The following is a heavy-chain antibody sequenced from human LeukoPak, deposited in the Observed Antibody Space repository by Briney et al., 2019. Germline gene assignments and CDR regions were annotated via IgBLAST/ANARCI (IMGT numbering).Heavy chain of an antibody. Sequence: SETLSLTCTVSGGSISSYYWSWIRQPPGKGLEWIGYIYYSGSTNYNPSLKSRVTISVDTSKNQFSLKLSSVTAADTAVYYCARGGSRWLGGSGFDYWGQGTLVTVSS. J-gene: IGHJ4*02. CDR2: IYYSGST. CDR1: GGSISSYY. V-gene: IGHV4-59*12. D-gene: IGHD5-24*01. CDR3: ARGGSRWLGGSGFDY.